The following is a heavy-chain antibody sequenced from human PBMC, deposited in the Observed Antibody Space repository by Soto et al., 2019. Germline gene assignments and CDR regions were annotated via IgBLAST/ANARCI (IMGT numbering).Heavy chain of an antibody. CDR3: ARDTRYGKGY. J-gene: IGHJ4*02. V-gene: IGHV4-34*01. CDR1: GGSFSGYY. CDR2: INHSGST. Sequence: SETLSLTCAVYGGSFSGYYWSWIRQPPGKGLEWIGEINHSGSTNYNPSLKSRVTISVDTSKNQFSLKLSSVTAADTAVYYCARDTRYGKGYWGQGTLVTVSS. D-gene: IGHD3-10*01.